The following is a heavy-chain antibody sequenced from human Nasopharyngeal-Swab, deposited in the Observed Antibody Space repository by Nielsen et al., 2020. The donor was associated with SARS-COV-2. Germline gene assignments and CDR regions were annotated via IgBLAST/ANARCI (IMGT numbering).Heavy chain of an antibody. CDR2: IYYSGST. CDR1: GGSISSGGYY. CDR3: ARWGPTTVVQRERFDY. J-gene: IGHJ4*02. Sequence: SETLSLTCTVSGGSISSGGYYWSWIRPHPGKGLEWIGYIYYSGSTFYNPSLKSRVTVSVDTSKNQFFLKLYSVTAADTAMYYCARWGPTTVVQRERFDYWGLGTLVTVSS. D-gene: IGHD4-23*01. V-gene: IGHV4-31*02.